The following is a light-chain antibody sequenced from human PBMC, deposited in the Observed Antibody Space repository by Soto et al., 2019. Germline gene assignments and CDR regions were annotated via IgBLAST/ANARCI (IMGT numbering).Light chain of an antibody. V-gene: IGKV1-39*01. CDR2: DES. J-gene: IGKJ5*01. CDR3: KRSLSKFN. Sequence: DVPMTHSPSSLAASVVDRVTVSFLASEDISDYLNLYQQKPGKTPKILIYDESILHSGVPSRFSGHGSGTDFSLTITNLKPEDFATYFCKRSLSKFNVGNGTRLEIK. CDR1: EDISDY.